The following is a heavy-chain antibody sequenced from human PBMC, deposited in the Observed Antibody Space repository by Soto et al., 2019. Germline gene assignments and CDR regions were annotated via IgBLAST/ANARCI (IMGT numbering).Heavy chain of an antibody. CDR2: ISGSGGNT. D-gene: IGHD7-27*01. Sequence: GGSLRLSCAASGFTFSSYAMSWVRQAPGKGLEWVSSISGSGGNTYYADSVKGRFTISRDNSKNTLYLQMNSLRAEDTAVYYCAQVPLTPNYYYYEMDVWGQGTTVTVSS. CDR3: AQVPLTPNYYYYEMDV. CDR1: GFTFSSYA. J-gene: IGHJ6*02. V-gene: IGHV3-23*01.